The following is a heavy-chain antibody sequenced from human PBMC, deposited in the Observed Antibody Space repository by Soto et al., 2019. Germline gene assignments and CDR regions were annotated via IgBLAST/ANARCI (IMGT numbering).Heavy chain of an antibody. CDR2: IYYSGST. D-gene: IGHD2-15*01. CDR1: GGSISSYY. V-gene: IGHV4-59*01. Sequence: SSETLSLTCTVSGGSISSYYGSWIRQPPGKGLEWIGYIYYSGSTNYNPSLKSRVTISVDTSKNQFSLKLSSVTAADTAVYYCAGRSVVTHAFDIWGQGTMVTVSS. CDR3: AGRSVVTHAFDI. J-gene: IGHJ3*02.